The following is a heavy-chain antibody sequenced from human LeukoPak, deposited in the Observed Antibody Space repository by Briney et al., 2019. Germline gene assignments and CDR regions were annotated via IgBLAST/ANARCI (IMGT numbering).Heavy chain of an antibody. CDR2: INHSGST. CDR3: ARDIIPHYYYYGMDV. J-gene: IGHJ6*02. V-gene: IGHV4-34*01. CDR1: GGSFSGYY. D-gene: IGHD3-10*01. Sequence: SETLSLTCAVYGGSFSGYYWSWIRQPPGKGLEWIGEINHSGSTNYNPSLKSRVTISVDTSKNQFSLKLSSVTAADTAVYYCARDIIPHYYYYGMDVWGQGTTVTVSS.